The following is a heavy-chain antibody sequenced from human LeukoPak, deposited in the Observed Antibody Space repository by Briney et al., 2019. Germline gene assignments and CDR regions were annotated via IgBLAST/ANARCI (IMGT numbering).Heavy chain of an antibody. CDR3: ARLVGDRTIYDY. Sequence: GSLRLSCAASGFTFSSYGMNWVRQAPGQGLEWVSYITSSSSTIFYADSAKGRFTISRDNAKNSLYLQMNSLRVEDTAVYYCARLVGDRTIYDYWGQGTLVTVSS. CDR2: ITSSSSTI. CDR1: GFTFSSYG. J-gene: IGHJ4*02. V-gene: IGHV3-48*01. D-gene: IGHD1-26*01.